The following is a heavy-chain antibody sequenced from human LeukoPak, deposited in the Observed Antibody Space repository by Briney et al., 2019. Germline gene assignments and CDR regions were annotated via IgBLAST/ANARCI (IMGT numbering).Heavy chain of an antibody. V-gene: IGHV4-59*01. D-gene: IGHD6-19*01. CDR1: GGSISSDY. Sequence: PAETLSLTCTVSGGSISSDYWSWVRQPPGKGLEGIGDMYYRGSTHYNPSLKRRVTISVDTSKNQFSLKLSSVTAADTAVYYCARDHTGDSSGPEAAYMDVWGKGTTVTVSS. CDR3: ARDHTGDSSGPEAAYMDV. J-gene: IGHJ6*03. CDR2: MYYRGST.